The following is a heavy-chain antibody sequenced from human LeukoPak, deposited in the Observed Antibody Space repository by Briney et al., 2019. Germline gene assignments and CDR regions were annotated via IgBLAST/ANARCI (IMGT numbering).Heavy chain of an antibody. Sequence: SQTLSLTCAVSGGSISSGGYSWSWIRQPPGKGLEWIGYIYHSGSTYYNPSLKSRVTISVDRSKNQFYLKLISVTAADTAVYYCARGYGSGWYYFDYWGQGTLVTVSS. J-gene: IGHJ4*02. CDR2: IYHSGST. CDR1: GGSISSGGYS. V-gene: IGHV4-30-2*01. D-gene: IGHD6-19*01. CDR3: ARGYGSGWYYFDY.